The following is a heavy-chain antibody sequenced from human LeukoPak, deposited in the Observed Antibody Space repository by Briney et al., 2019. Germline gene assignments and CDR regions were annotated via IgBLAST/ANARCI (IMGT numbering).Heavy chain of an antibody. V-gene: IGHV4-61*02. J-gene: IGHJ4*02. D-gene: IGHD3-16*01. CDR2: IYTSGST. Sequence: PSQTLSLTCTVSGGSISSGSYCWSWIRQPAGKGLEWIGSIYTSGSTNYNPSLMSRVTISVDTSKNQFSLKLSSVTAADTAVYYCARDLGYDYVWVTPPSVIWGQGTLVTVSS. CDR3: ARDLGYDYVWVTPPSVI. CDR1: GGSISSGSYC.